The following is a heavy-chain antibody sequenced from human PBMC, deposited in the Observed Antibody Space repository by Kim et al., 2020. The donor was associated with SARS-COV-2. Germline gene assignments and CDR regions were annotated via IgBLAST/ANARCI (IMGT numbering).Heavy chain of an antibody. CDR2: TSAYNGNT. CDR3: ARDRRITIFGVVTHGYYYYYMDV. V-gene: IGHV1-18*01. Sequence: ASVKVSCKASGYTFTSYGISWVRQAPGQGLEWMGWTSAYNGNTNYAQKLQGRVTMTTDTSTSTAYMELRSLRSDDTAVYYCARDRRITIFGVVTHGYYYYYMDVWGEGTTVTVSS. J-gene: IGHJ6*03. CDR1: GYTFTSYG. D-gene: IGHD3-3*01.